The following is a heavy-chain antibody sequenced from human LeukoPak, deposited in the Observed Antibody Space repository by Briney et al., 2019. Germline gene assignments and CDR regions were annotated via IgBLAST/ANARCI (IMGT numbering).Heavy chain of an antibody. J-gene: IGHJ3*02. Sequence: PGGSLRLSCAASGFTFSSYGMHWVRQAPGKGLEWVAVISYDGSNKYYADSVKGRFTISRDNFKNTLYLQMNSLRAEDTAVYYCAKATYSSGWPDAFDIWGQGTMVTVSS. V-gene: IGHV3-30*18. CDR3: AKATYSSGWPDAFDI. D-gene: IGHD6-19*01. CDR2: ISYDGSNK. CDR1: GFTFSSYG.